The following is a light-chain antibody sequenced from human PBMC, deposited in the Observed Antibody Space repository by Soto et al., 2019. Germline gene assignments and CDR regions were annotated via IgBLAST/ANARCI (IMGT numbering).Light chain of an antibody. CDR1: QSISSW. CDR2: KAS. Sequence: IQMTQSRSTLSSSLSDIVTITCLASQSISSWLAWYQQKPGKAPKLLIYKASSLESGVPSTFSGSGSGTEFTLTISSLQPEDFATYYCQQANSFPSWTFGQGTKVDI. J-gene: IGKJ1*01. CDR3: QQANSFPSWT. V-gene: IGKV1-5*03.